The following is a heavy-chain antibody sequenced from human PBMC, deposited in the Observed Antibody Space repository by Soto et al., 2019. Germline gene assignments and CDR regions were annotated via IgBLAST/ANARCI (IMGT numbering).Heavy chain of an antibody. CDR1: GDSISGYY. J-gene: IGHJ4*02. CDR3: ARGGDARWSNFDY. Sequence: QVQLQESGPGLLKPSETLSLTCDVSGDSISGYYWSWIRQPPGKGLEWIGYIYFRGNTNYSPSLKSRVSMSVDTSKNQFSLNLRSVTAADTAIYYCARGGDARWSNFDYWGQGPRVTVSS. V-gene: IGHV4-59*01. D-gene: IGHD2-15*01. CDR2: IYFRGNT.